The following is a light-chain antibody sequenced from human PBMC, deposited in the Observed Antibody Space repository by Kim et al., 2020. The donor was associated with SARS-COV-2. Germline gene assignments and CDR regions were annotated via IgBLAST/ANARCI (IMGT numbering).Light chain of an antibody. V-gene: IGKV3-15*01. J-gene: IGKJ2*01. Sequence: EIVMTQSPVTLSVSPGERAILSCRASQSVSSNLAWYQQTPGQAPRLLFYGASTRATGIPARFSGTGSGTEFTLTISSLQSEDCAVYYCQQYNNWPYTFGQGTKLEI. CDR1: QSVSSN. CDR3: QQYNNWPYT. CDR2: GAS.